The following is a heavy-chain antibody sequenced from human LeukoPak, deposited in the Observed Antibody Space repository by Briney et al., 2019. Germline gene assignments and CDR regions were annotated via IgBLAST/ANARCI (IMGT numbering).Heavy chain of an antibody. CDR2: IYYSGST. CDR1: GGSISSYY. J-gene: IGHJ4*02. Sequence: SETLSLTCTVSGGSISSYYWSWIRQPPGKGLEWIGYIYYSGSTNYNPSLKSRVTVSVDTSKNQFSLKLSSVTAADTAVYYCARTTTMVRGVIIDFDYWGQGTLVTVSS. V-gene: IGHV4-59*01. CDR3: ARTTTMVRGVIIDFDY. D-gene: IGHD3-10*01.